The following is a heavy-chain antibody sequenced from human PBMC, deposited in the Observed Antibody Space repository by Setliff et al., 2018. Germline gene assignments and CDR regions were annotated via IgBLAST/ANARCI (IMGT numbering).Heavy chain of an antibody. J-gene: IGHJ5*02. D-gene: IGHD3-22*01. V-gene: IGHV4-4*02. CDR1: GDSIDTDIW. CDR3: ARVRPLGGYYSEVWRGARRGNWFDP. Sequence: SETLSLTCTVSGDSIDTDIWWSWVRQSPGKGLEWIGEIYLGGSPTYNPSLKSRVTISIYKSKNQLSLDLTSVTAADTAVYYCARVRPLGGYYSEVWRGARRGNWFDPWGQGTLVTVS. CDR2: IYLGGSP.